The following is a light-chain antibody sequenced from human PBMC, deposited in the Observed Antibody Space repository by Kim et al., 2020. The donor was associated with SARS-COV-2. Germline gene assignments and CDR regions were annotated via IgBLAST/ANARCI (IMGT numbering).Light chain of an antibody. J-gene: IGKJ1*01. CDR2: GAS. Sequence: ATVGDRVIMTCRESQSINRFLSWYQQKPGKAPKIVIDGASSVKRGVPSRFSGSGSEKEFTLTISSLQPEDVANYFCQQSFNTPWTFGQGTKVDIK. CDR1: QSINRF. CDR3: QQSFNTPWT. V-gene: IGKV1-39*01.